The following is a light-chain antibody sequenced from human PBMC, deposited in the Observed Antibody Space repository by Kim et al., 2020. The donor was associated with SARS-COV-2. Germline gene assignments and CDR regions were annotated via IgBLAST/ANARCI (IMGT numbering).Light chain of an antibody. V-gene: IGLV1-44*01. J-gene: IGLJ2*01. Sequence: GQRVTIPWSGSRSNIGSNTVNWYQQLPGTAPKLLIYSNNQRPSGVPDRFSGSKSGTSASLAISGLQSEDEADYYCAAWDESLNAVVFGGGTQLTVL. CDR2: SNN. CDR3: AAWDESLNAVV. CDR1: RSNIGSNT.